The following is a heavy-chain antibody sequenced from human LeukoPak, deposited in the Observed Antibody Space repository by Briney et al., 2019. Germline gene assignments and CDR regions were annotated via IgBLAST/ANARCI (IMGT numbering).Heavy chain of an antibody. Sequence: ASVKVSCKASGGTFSSYAISWVRQAPGQGLEWMGRIIPILGIANCAQKFQGRVTITADKSTSTAYMELSSLRSEDTAVYYCARDVRHYYDSSGYYWAPFDYWGQGTLVTVSS. V-gene: IGHV1-69*04. J-gene: IGHJ4*02. D-gene: IGHD3-22*01. CDR2: IIPILGIA. CDR1: GGTFSSYA. CDR3: ARDVRHYYDSSGYYWAPFDY.